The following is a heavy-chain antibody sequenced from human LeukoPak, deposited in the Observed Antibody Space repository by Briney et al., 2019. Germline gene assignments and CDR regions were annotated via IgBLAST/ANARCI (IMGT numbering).Heavy chain of an antibody. CDR2: ISAYNGNT. CDR1: GYTSTSYG. D-gene: IGHD3-10*01. CDR3: ARDRHLWFGELVADY. Sequence: GASVKVSCKASGYTSTSYGISWVRQAPGQGLEWMGWISAYNGNTNYAQKFQGRVTMTTDTSTSTAYMELRSLRSDDTAVYYCARDRHLWFGELVADYWGQGTLVTVSS. J-gene: IGHJ4*02. V-gene: IGHV1-18*01.